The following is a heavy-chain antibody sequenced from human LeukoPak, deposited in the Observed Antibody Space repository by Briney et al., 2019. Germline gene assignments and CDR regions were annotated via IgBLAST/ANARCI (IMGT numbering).Heavy chain of an antibody. V-gene: IGHV1-2*02. CDR2: INPNSGGT. CDR1: GYTFTGYY. J-gene: IGHJ3*02. Sequence: ASVTVSCQASGYTFTGYYMHWVRQAPGQGLEWMGWINPNSGGTHYVQKFQGRVTMTRDTSTSTAYMELSSLRSDDTAVYHCARPIAYCSRTACHDALDIWGQGTMVNVYS. D-gene: IGHD2-2*01. CDR3: ARPIAYCSRTACHDALDI.